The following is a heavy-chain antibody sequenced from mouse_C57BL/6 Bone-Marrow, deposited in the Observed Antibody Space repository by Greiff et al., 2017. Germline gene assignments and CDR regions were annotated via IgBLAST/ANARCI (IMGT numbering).Heavy chain of an antibody. Sequence: QVQLQQPGTELVKPGASVKLSCKASGYTFTSYWMHWVKQRPGQGLEWIGNINPSNGGTNYNEKFKSKATLTVDKSSSTAYMQLSSLTSEVSAVYYCARGEGYGSRAWFAYWGQGTLVTVSA. V-gene: IGHV1-53*01. CDR2: INPSNGGT. D-gene: IGHD1-1*01. CDR3: ARGEGYGSRAWFAY. CDR1: GYTFTSYW. J-gene: IGHJ3*01.